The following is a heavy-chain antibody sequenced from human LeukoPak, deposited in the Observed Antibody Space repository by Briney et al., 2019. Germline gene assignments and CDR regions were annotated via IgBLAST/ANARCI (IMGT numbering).Heavy chain of an antibody. V-gene: IGHV1-2*02. CDR2: INPNSGGT. CDR1: GYTFTGYY. Sequence: ASVKVSCKASGYTFTGYYMHWVRQAPGQGLEWMGWINPNSGGTNYAQKFQGRVTMTRDTSNSTAYMELSRLRSDATAVYYCAREYSGDLESPENWFDPWGQGTLVTVSS. J-gene: IGHJ5*02. CDR3: AREYSGDLESPENWFDP. D-gene: IGHD5-12*01.